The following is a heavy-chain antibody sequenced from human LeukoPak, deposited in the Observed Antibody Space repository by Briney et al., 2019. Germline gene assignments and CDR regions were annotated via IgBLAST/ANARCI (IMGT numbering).Heavy chain of an antibody. CDR3: AREGWGYFDY. CDR2: IYYSGST. V-gene: IGHV4-59*01. J-gene: IGHJ4*02. CDR1: GGSISSYY. D-gene: IGHD6-19*01. Sequence: SETLSLTCTVSGGSISSYYWSWIRQPPGKGLEWIGYIYYSGSTNYNPSLKSRVTISVDTSKNQFSLKLSSVTAADTAVYYCAREGWGYFDYWGQGILVTVSS.